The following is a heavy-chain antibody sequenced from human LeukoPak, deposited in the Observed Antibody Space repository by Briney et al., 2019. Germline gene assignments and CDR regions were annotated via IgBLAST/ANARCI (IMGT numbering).Heavy chain of an antibody. CDR2: FDPEDGET. Sequence: ASVKVSCKVSGYTLPELSMHWVRQAPGKGREWMGGFDPEDGETIYAQKFQGRVTMTEDTSTDTAYMELSSLRSEDTAVYYCATLAAAGNWFDPWGQGTLVTVSS. V-gene: IGHV1-24*01. D-gene: IGHD6-13*01. CDR3: ATLAAAGNWFDP. J-gene: IGHJ5*02. CDR1: GYTLPELS.